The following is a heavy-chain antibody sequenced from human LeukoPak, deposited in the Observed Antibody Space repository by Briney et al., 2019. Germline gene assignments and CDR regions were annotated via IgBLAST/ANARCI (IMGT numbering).Heavy chain of an antibody. CDR1: GFTFSSYA. V-gene: IGHV3-30-3*01. CDR2: ISYDGSNK. CDR3: ARGPYYDFWSGYYVEYYYYGMDV. D-gene: IGHD3-3*01. Sequence: GGSLRLSCAASGFTFSSYAMHWVRQAPGKGLEWVAVISYDGSNKYCADSVKGRFTISRDNSKNTLYLQMNSLRAEDTAVYYCARGPYYDFWSGYYVEYYYYGMDVWGQGTTVTVSS. J-gene: IGHJ6*02.